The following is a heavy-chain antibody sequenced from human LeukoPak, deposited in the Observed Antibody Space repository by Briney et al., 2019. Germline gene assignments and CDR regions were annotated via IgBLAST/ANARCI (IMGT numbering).Heavy chain of an antibody. V-gene: IGHV1-2*02. CDR2: INPNSGGT. CDR1: GYTFTGYY. D-gene: IGHD1-7*01. J-gene: IGHJ1*01. Sequence: ASVKVSCKASGYTFTGYYMHWVRQAPGQGLEWMGWINPNSGGTNYAQKFQGRVTMTRDTSISTAYMELSRLRSDDTAVYYCAREYWTGTNQYFQHWGQGTLVTVSS. CDR3: AREYWTGTNQYFQH.